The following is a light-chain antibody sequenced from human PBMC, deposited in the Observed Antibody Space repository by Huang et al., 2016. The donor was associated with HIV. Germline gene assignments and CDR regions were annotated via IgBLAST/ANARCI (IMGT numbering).Light chain of an antibody. CDR1: HDITDA. CDR2: GAS. CDR3: QQFKNYPLT. V-gene: IGKV1D-13*01. Sequence: AIQLTQSPSFLSASVGDRVTITCRASHDITDALAWYQQKPGKPPKVLIYGASSLESGVPSRFSGSGSGADFTLTISSLQPEDFATYYCQQFKNYPLTFGGGTKVEVK. J-gene: IGKJ4*01.